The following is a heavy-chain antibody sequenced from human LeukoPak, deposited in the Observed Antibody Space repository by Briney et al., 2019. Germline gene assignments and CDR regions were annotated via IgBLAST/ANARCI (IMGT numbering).Heavy chain of an antibody. CDR2: ISYDGSNK. V-gene: IGHV3-30*03. D-gene: IGHD3-22*01. CDR1: GFTFSSYG. Sequence: GGSLRLSCAASGFTFSSYGMHWVRQAPVKGLEWVAVISYDGSNKYYADSVKGRFTTSRDNSKNTLYLQMNSLRAEDTAVYYCAYAREDSSGFELGYWGQGTLVTVSS. J-gene: IGHJ4*02. CDR3: AYAREDSSGFELGY.